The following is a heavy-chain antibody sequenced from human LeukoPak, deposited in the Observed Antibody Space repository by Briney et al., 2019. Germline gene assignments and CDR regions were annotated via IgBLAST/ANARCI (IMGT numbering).Heavy chain of an antibody. J-gene: IGHJ4*02. CDR1: GFTFSSYS. CDR3: ARDAYCGGDCQSFDY. CDR2: ISSSSSYI. Sequence: GGSLRLFCAASGFTFSSYSMNWVRQAPGKGLEWVSSISSSSSYIYYADSVKGRFTISRDNAKNSLYLQMNSLRAEDTAVYYCARDAYCGGDCQSFDYWGQGTLVTVSS. D-gene: IGHD2-21*01. V-gene: IGHV3-21*01.